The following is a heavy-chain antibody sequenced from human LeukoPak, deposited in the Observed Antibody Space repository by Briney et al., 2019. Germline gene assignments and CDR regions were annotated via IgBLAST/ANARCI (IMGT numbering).Heavy chain of an antibody. CDR1: GYTFTSYY. CDR2: INPNSGGT. V-gene: IGHV1-2*02. J-gene: IGHJ5*02. CDR3: ARVQRSGWSNWFDP. Sequence: ASVKVSCKASGYTFTSYYMHWVRQAPGQGLEWMGWINPNSGGTNYAQKFQGRVTMTRDTSISTAYMDLSRLRSDDTAVYYCARVQRSGWSNWFDPWGQGTLVTVSS. D-gene: IGHD6-19*01.